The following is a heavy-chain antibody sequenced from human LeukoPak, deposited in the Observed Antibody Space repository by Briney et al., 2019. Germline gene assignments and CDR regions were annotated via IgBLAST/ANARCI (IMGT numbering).Heavy chain of an antibody. CDR2: IYYSGST. CDR3: ARSEYTTGCYY. J-gene: IGHJ4*01. CDR1: GGSISSYY. Sequence: SETLSLTCTVSGGSISSYYWSWIRQPPGKGLEWIGYIYYSGSTNYNPSLKSRVTISVDTSKNQFSLKLNSVTPEDTAVYFCARSEYTTGCYYWGHGTLVTVSP. D-gene: IGHD6-6*01. V-gene: IGHV4-59*12.